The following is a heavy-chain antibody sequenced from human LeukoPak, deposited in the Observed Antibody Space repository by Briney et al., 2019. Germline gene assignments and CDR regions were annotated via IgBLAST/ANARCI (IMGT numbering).Heavy chain of an antibody. Sequence: ASVKVSCKASGYTFTSYYMHWVRQAPGQGLEWMGIINPSGGSTSYAQKFQGRVTMTRDMSTSTAYMELRSLRSDDTAVYYCARHGNWNYGSYWGQGTLVTVSS. J-gene: IGHJ4*02. D-gene: IGHD1-7*01. CDR2: INPSGGST. V-gene: IGHV1-46*01. CDR1: GYTFTSYY. CDR3: ARHGNWNYGSY.